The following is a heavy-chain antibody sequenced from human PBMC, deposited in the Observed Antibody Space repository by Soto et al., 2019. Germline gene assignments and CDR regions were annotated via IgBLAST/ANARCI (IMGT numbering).Heavy chain of an antibody. CDR1: GDSYSISTYS. CDR3: AGMPYTSGLRFDP. J-gene: IGHJ5*02. CDR2: IYQSGVT. Sequence: ASETLSLTCNMSGDSYSISTYSWSWIRQPPGKALQWIGFIYQSGVTSYNPPLASRVSISLDRSNNQCSLKLKSVTAADTAVYFCAGMPYTSGLRFDPWGPGTLVTVSS. D-gene: IGHD6-19*01. V-gene: IGHV4-30-2*01.